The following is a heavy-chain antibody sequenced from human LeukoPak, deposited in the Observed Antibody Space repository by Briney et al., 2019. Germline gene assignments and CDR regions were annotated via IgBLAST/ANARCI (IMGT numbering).Heavy chain of an antibody. V-gene: IGHV3-48*03. Sequence: GGSLRLSCAASGFTFSSYEMNWVRQAPGKGLEWVSYISSSGSTIYYADSVKGRFTISRDNAKNSLYLQMNSLRAEDTAVYYCARAWRYGYSSSWYYFDYWGQGTLVTVSS. CDR2: ISSSGSTI. D-gene: IGHD6-13*01. CDR1: GFTFSSYE. CDR3: ARAWRYGYSSSWYYFDY. J-gene: IGHJ4*02.